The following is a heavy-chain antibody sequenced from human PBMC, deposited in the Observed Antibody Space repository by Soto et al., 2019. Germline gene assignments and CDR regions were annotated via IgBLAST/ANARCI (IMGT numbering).Heavy chain of an antibody. Sequence: QVQLQESGPGLVKPSETLSLTCTVSGGYISSYYWSWIRQPPGKGLEWIGFIFYSGSTSYNPSLTSRVTISIDTSEYQFSLKLNSVTAADTAVYYCASMIGDPVLSFDSWGQGTLVAVSS. V-gene: IGHV4-59*01. CDR1: GGYISSYY. CDR2: IFYSGST. D-gene: IGHD3-10*02. CDR3: ASMIGDPVLSFDS. J-gene: IGHJ5*01.